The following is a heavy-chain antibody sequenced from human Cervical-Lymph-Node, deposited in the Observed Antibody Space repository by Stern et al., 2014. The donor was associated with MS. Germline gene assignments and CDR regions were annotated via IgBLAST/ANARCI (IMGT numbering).Heavy chain of an antibody. V-gene: IGHV1-58*01. D-gene: IGHD1-7*01. Sequence: QVQLVQSGPEVKKPGTSVKDSCKASGFTFTSSAVQWVRQAHGQRIEWIGWIVVGSGNTNYAQKFQERVTITRDMSTSTAYMELSSLRSEDTAVYYCAAGNITGTTPGMDVWGQGTTVTVSS. CDR1: GFTFTSSA. CDR3: AAGNITGTTPGMDV. CDR2: IVVGSGNT. J-gene: IGHJ6*02.